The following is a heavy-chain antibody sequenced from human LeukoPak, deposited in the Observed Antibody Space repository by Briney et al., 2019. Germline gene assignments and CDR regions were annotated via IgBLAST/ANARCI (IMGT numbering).Heavy chain of an antibody. CDR2: IGTAGDT. Sequence: TGGSLRLSCAASGFTFSGYDMHWVRQATGKGLEWVSAIGTAGDTYYTGSVKGRFTISRENAKNSLYLQMNSLRAGDTAVYYCARVAKERVGGVYYFDYWGQGTLVTVSS. CDR3: ARVAKERVGGVYYFDY. V-gene: IGHV3-13*01. D-gene: IGHD1-1*01. J-gene: IGHJ4*02. CDR1: GFTFSGYD.